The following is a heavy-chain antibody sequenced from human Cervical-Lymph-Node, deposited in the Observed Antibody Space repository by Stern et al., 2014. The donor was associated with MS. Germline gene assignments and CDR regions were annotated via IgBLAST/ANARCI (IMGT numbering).Heavy chain of an antibody. CDR1: GYSFTNYW. D-gene: IGHD1-14*01. CDR2: IYPGGSDT. J-gene: IGHJ1*01. Sequence: EVQLVQSGAEVKKPGASLKISCKGSGYSFTNYWIGWVRQMPGKGLEWMGVIYPGGSDTIDCPSFQGKVTISAEQSINTAYRQWSSLKASDTAIYYCARMWADQGPRGNLPGYFQHWGQGTLVTVSS. V-gene: IGHV5-51*01. CDR3: ARMWADQGPRGNLPGYFQH.